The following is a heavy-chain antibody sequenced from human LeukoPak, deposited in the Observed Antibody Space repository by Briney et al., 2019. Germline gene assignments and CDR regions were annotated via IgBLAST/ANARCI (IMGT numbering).Heavy chain of an antibody. V-gene: IGHV4-34*01. D-gene: IGHD1-14*01. Sequence: SETLSLTCGVYGGSFSGYSWNWIRQSPGKGLEWIADINYTGDTATGTTNYSPSLGGRVTISVDMSKNQFSLHLRSVTAADTGAYYCARVFSGFWEFDYWGPGTLVTVSS. CDR3: ARVFSGFWEFDY. J-gene: IGHJ4*02. CDR2: INYTGDTATGTT. CDR1: GGSFSGYS.